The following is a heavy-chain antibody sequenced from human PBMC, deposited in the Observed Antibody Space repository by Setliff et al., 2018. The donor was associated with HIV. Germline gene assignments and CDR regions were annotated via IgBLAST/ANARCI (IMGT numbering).Heavy chain of an antibody. CDR2: MKPSTGDT. V-gene: IGHV1-8*02. D-gene: IGHD4-17*01. Sequence: ASVKVSCKASGYTFSTADINWVRQASGQGLEWMGWMKPSTGDTGFAHKFQGRITLTRDTSMSTAYMELSGLTSDDTAVYYCARTDYGGNSGGNYFDYWGQGSLVTVSS. CDR1: GYTFSTAD. CDR3: ARTDYGGNSGGNYFDY. J-gene: IGHJ4*02.